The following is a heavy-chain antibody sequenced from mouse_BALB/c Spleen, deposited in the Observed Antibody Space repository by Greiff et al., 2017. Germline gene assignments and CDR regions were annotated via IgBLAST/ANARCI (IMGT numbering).Heavy chain of an antibody. CDR1: GYTFTSYW. J-gene: IGHJ4*01. D-gene: IGHD1-1*01. V-gene: IGHV1-69*02. CDR3: TRVYGSSYYAMDY. Sequence: VQLQQPGAELVRPWASVKLSCKASGYTFTSYWINWVKQRPGQGLEWIGNIYPSASYTNYNQKFKDKATLTVDKSSSTAYMQLSSPTSEDSAVYYCTRVYGSSYYAMDYWGQGTSVTVSS. CDR2: IYPSASYT.